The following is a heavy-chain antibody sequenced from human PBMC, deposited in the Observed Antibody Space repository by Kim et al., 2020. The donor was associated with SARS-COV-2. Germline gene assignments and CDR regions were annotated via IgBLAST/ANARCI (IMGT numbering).Heavy chain of an antibody. Sequence: SETLSLTCAVYGGSFSGYYWSWIRQPPGKGLEWIGEINHSGSTNYNPSLKSRVTISVDTSKNQFSLKLSSVTAADTAVYYCARGAGGMAGRRIRRLDYWGPGTLVTASS. D-gene: IGHD6-13*01. V-gene: IGHV4-34*01. CDR1: GGSFSGYY. CDR2: INHSGST. J-gene: IGHJ4*02. CDR3: ARGAGGMAGRRIRRLDY.